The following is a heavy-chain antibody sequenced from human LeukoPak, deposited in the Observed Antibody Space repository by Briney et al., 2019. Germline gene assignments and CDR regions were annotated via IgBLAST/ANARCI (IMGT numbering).Heavy chain of an antibody. CDR1: GFTFRSYW. J-gene: IGHJ4*02. CDR2: INREGNEI. CDR3: TSDFDRTAGH. V-gene: IGHV3-7*01. D-gene: IGHD3-9*01. Sequence: GGSLRLSCAASGFTFRSYWISWVRQAPGKGLEWVANINREGNEIYYVDSVKGRFTISRDNAKNSLYLQMNSLRAEDTAVYYCTSDFDRTAGHWGQGTLVTVSS.